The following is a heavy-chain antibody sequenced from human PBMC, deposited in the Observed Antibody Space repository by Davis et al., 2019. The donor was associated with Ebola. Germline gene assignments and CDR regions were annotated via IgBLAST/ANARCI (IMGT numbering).Heavy chain of an antibody. V-gene: IGHV3-74*01. J-gene: IGHJ4*02. Sequence: HTGGSLRLSCAASGFTFSSYWMHWVRQAPGKGLVWVSRINSDGSSTSYADSVKGRFTISRDNAKNTLYLQMNGLRAEDTAVYYCARGSRGYYGSGSYYNGGGDYWGQGTLVTVSS. CDR2: INSDGSST. CDR1: GFTFSSYW. D-gene: IGHD3-10*01. CDR3: ARGSRGYYGSGSYYNGGGDY.